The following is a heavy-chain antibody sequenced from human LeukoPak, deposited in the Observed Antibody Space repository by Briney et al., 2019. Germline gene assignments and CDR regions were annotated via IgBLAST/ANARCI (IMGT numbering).Heavy chain of an antibody. CDR3: ARLSGSPGD. J-gene: IGHJ4*02. V-gene: IGHV1-46*01. D-gene: IGHD1-26*01. Sequence: GASVKVSCKASGYTFTSYYIHWVRQAPGQGLEWMGIINPSGGSTNYAQKFQGRVTMTRDTSTSTVYMELSSLRSEDTAMYYCARLSGSPGDWGQGTLVTVSS. CDR2: INPSGGST. CDR1: GYTFTSYY.